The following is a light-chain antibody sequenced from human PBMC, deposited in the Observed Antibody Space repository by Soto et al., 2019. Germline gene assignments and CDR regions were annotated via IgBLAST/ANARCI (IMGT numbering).Light chain of an antibody. CDR1: QSGGTY. J-gene: IGKJ2*01. Sequence: EIAWTQSPGTLYLSPRERATLSCMASQSGGTYLAWYQQKPGQAPRLLIYDASSRAAGVPDRFSGSGSGTDFTLTISRLEPEDFAVYCCQHYPSSPLSSFGQGTNLVVK. CDR2: DAS. CDR3: QHYPSSPLSS. V-gene: IGKV3-20*01.